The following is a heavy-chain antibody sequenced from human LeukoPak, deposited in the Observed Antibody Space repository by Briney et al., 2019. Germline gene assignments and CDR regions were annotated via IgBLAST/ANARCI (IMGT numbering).Heavy chain of an antibody. D-gene: IGHD4-11*01. CDR3: ARDGQTSKSPDDH. V-gene: IGHV3-21*06. CDR2: ISSSSTYI. Sequence: GGSLRLSCAASGFPFSTYNMNWVRQAPGKGLEWVSSISSSSTYIYYAESVKGRFTVSRDNAKNSLYLEVNSLRPEDTAVYYCARDGQTSKSPDDHWGQGTLVTVSA. CDR1: GFPFSTYN. J-gene: IGHJ4*02.